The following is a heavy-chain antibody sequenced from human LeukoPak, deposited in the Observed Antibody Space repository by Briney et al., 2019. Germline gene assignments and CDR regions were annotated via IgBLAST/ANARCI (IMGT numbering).Heavy chain of an antibody. CDR3: ASSGYSYGTFDY. Sequence: PSETLSLTCTISGGSIGSYYWTWIRQPPGKGLEWIGYIDYSGSTNYNPSFKSRVTISVDTSKNQFSLKLSSVTAADTAVYYCASSGYSYGTFDYWGQGTLVTVSS. CDR2: IDYSGST. CDR1: GGSIGSYY. J-gene: IGHJ4*02. V-gene: IGHV4-59*08. D-gene: IGHD5-18*01.